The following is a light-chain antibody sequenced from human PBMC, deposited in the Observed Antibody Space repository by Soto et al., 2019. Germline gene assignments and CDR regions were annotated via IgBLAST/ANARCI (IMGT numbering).Light chain of an antibody. V-gene: IGLV2-14*01. CDR2: DVS. CDR3: GSYTSSTTV. CDR1: SSDVGGYNY. Sequence: QSVLTQPASVSGSPGQSITISCTGTSSDVGGYNYVSWYQQHPGKAPKLMNYDVSNRPSGVSNRFTGSKSGNTATLAISGLHAEDEADYYCGSYTSSTTVFGTGTKLTVL. J-gene: IGLJ1*01.